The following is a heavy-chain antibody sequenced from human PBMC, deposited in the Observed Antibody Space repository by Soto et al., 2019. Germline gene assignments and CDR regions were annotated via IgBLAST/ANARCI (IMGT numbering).Heavy chain of an antibody. V-gene: IGHV4-61*08. CDR1: GGSISSGDYY. D-gene: IGHD6-13*01. Sequence: ASETLSLTCTVSGGSISSGDYYWSWIRQPPGKGLEWIGYIYYSGSTNYNPSLKSRVTISVDTSKNQFSLKLSSVTAADTAVYYCARDRYERTSLAGADRSSTYYYYYGMDVWGQGTTVTVSS. CDR2: IYYSGST. CDR3: ARDRYERTSLAGADRSSTYYYYYGMDV. J-gene: IGHJ6*02.